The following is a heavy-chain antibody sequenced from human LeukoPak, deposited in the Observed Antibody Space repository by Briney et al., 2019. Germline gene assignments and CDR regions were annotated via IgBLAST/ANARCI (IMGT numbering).Heavy chain of an antibody. CDR1: GFTFSDHH. J-gene: IGHJ4*02. V-gene: IGHV3-72*01. CDR2: SRNKGRGYST. Sequence: GGSLRLSCAASGFTFSDHHMDWVRQAPGKGLEWIGRSRNKGRGYSTVFAASVKGRFTISRDEPKNSLYLQMNSLKTEDTAVYYCARERTSQKAFDYWGQGTLVTVSS. CDR3: ARERTSQKAFDY.